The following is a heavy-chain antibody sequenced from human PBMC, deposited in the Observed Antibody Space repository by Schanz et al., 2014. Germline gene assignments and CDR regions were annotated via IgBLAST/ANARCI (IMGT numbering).Heavy chain of an antibody. Sequence: VQLVESGGGFVQPGGSLRLSCAASGFTFSDSWMHWVRQAPGQGLEKVAVTSTDGTKTYYAASVRGRFTISRDNSKNTVYLQMNSLRSEDTAVYYCARDLKFLSGSYFDPWGQGTLVTVSS. CDR2: TSTDGTKT. CDR1: GFTFSDSW. D-gene: IGHD1-26*01. J-gene: IGHJ5*02. CDR3: ARDLKFLSGSYFDP. V-gene: IGHV3-30*03.